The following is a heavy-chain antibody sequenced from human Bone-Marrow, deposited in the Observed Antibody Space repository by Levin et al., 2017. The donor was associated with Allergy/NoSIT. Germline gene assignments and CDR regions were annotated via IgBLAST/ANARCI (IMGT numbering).Heavy chain of an antibody. CDR3: ARQAVPAAMNGFDS. CDR1: GASISSFY. J-gene: IGHJ5*01. CDR2: IYYSGST. V-gene: IGHV4-59*08. D-gene: IGHD2-2*01. Sequence: SQTLSLTCAVSGASISSFYWSWIRQPPGKGLEWIGYIYYSGSTNYSPSLKSRVSMSADMSRNQVYLTMSSVTAADTAVYYCARQAVPAAMNGFDSWGQGTLVTVSS.